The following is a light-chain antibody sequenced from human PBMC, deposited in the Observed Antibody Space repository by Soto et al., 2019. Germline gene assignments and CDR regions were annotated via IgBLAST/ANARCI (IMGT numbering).Light chain of an antibody. V-gene: IGKV1-12*02. CDR3: QQLNKYPST. CDR1: QAIDSW. Sequence: DIQMTQSPSSVSASVGDRVTITCRASQAIDSWLAWYQQKPGEAPKLLIFTGSLLHSGVPPRFSGSGSGTDFTLTISSLQPEDFATYYCQQLNKYPSTFGGGTKVDIK. CDR2: TGS. J-gene: IGKJ4*01.